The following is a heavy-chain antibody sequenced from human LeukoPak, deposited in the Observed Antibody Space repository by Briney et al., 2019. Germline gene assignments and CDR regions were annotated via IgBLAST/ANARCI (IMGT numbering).Heavy chain of an antibody. CDR1: GFTFSSYS. CDR3: ARDLMGIAYRGAFYY. CDR2: IEYDARNK. D-gene: IGHD6-13*01. J-gene: IGHJ4*02. Sequence: GGSLRLSCAASGFTFSSYSMNWVRQAPGKGLEWVSLIEYDARNKYSADSVKGRFTISRDNAKNSLYLQMNSLRAEDTAVYCCARDLMGIAYRGAFYYWGQGTLVTVSS. V-gene: IGHV3-30*03.